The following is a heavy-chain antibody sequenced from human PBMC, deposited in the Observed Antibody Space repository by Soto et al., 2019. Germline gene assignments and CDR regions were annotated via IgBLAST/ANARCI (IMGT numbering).Heavy chain of an antibody. J-gene: IGHJ6*03. V-gene: IGHV3-15*01. CDR2: IKSKTDGGTT. CDR1: GFTFSNAW. D-gene: IGHD2-15*01. Sequence: GGSLRLSCAASGFTFSNAWMSWVRQAPGKGLEWVGRIKSKTDGGTTDYAAPVKGRFTISRDDSKNTLYLQMNSLKTEDTAVYYCTTSTPYCSGGSCYSWYYYYYMDVWGKGTTVTVSS. CDR3: TTSTPYCSGGSCYSWYYYYYMDV.